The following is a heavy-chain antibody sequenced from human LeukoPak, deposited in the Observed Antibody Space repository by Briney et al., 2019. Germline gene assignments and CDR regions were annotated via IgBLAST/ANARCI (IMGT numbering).Heavy chain of an antibody. CDR3: AESYGFSNTFDY. Sequence: SETLSLTCTVSGGSISSRSYYWGWIRQPPGKGLEWIGSIYYSGSTYYNPSLKSRVTISVDTSKNQFSLKLSSVTAADTAVYYCAESYGFSNTFDYWGQGTLVTVSS. D-gene: IGHD5-18*01. J-gene: IGHJ4*02. CDR1: GGSISSRSYY. CDR2: IYYSGST. V-gene: IGHV4-39*01.